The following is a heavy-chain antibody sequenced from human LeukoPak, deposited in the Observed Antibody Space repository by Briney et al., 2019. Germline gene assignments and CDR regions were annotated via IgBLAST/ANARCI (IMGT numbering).Heavy chain of an antibody. CDR1: GFTFSSYG. Sequence: GGSLRLSCAASGFTFSSYGMSWVRQAPGKGLEWVSAISGSGGSTYYADSVKGRFTISRDNSKNTLYLQMNSLRAEDTAVYYCAKVGHDYGDFYGYYFDYWGQGTLVTVSS. CDR2: ISGSGGST. V-gene: IGHV3-23*01. CDR3: AKVGHDYGDFYGYYFDY. D-gene: IGHD4-17*01. J-gene: IGHJ4*02.